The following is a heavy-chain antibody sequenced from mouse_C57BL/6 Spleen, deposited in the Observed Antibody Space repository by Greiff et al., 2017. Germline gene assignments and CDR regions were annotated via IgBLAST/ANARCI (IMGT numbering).Heavy chain of an antibody. D-gene: IGHD2-4*01. CDR1: GFTFTSYW. CDR3: ARERDYDVNLYFGG. J-gene: IGHJ1*03. Sequence: VQLQQPGAELVKPGASVKLSCKASGFTFTSYWMHWVKQRPGQGLEWIGMIHPSSGSTNYNDTFKSKSTLTVDKSSSTAYMQLSSLTSEDSAVYYCARERDYDVNLYFGGWGTGTTVTASS. CDR2: IHPSSGST. V-gene: IGHV1-64*01.